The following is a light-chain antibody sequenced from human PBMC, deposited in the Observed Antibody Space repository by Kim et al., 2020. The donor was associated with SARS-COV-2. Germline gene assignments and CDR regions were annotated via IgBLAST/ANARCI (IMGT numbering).Light chain of an antibody. CDR1: CSDVSSYNY. J-gene: IGLJ3*02. Sequence: GQSITITCTGTCSDVSSYNYVSWYQQHPGKAPKLMIYDASNRPSWVSTRCSGSKSGNTASMTISGLQAEDEADYYCSSYTSSSTRVFGGGTQLTVL. CDR3: SSYTSSSTRV. V-gene: IGLV2-14*03. CDR2: DAS.